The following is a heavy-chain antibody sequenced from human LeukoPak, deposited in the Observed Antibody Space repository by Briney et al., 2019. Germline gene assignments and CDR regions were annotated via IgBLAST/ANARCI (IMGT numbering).Heavy chain of an antibody. J-gene: IGHJ4*02. CDR3: ARDLDSSFDY. CDR1: GFTFSSYS. Sequence: GGSLRLSCAASGFTFSSYSMNWVPQAPGKGLEWVSSISSSSSYIYYADSVKSRFTISRDNAKNSLYLQMNSLRAEDTAAYYCARDLDSSFDYWGQGTLVTVSS. D-gene: IGHD6-13*01. V-gene: IGHV3-21*01. CDR2: ISSSSSYI.